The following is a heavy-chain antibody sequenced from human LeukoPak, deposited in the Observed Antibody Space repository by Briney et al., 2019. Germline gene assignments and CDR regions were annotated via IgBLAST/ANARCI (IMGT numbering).Heavy chain of an antibody. V-gene: IGHV1-46*01. D-gene: IGHD2-15*01. J-gene: IGHJ4*02. CDR1: GYTFTTYY. Sequence: ASVKVSCKASGYTFTTYYMHWVRQAPGQGLEWMGIINPSGGSTSYAQKFQGRVTMTRDTSISTAYMELSRLRSDDTAVYYCARGYCSGGGCYNFDYWGQGTLVTVSS. CDR3: ARGYCSGGGCYNFDY. CDR2: INPSGGST.